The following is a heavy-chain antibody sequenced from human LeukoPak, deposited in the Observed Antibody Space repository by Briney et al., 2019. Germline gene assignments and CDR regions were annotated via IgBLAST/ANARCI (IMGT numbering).Heavy chain of an antibody. CDR3: GREVHASSESKSFFAY. J-gene: IGHJ4*02. CDR2: IYSGGST. CDR1: GFTVSSNY. V-gene: IGHV3-66*01. Sequence: GGSLRLSCAASGFTVSSNYMSWVRQAPGKGLEWVLVIYSGGSTYYADSVKGRFTISRDNSKNTLYLQMYSLSVEDTAVYYCGREVHASSESKSFFAYWGQRTLVAVSS. D-gene: IGHD3-16*01.